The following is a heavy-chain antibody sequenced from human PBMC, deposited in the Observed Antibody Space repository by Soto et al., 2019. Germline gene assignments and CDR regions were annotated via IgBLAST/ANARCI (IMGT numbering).Heavy chain of an antibody. Sequence: GGSLRLSCAASGFTFDYYWMHWVCQAPGKGLVWVSRAHSDGTTTTYADSVKGRFTISRDNARNTVSLQMSSLRAEDTAIYYCARGDRGGFDLWGHGTVVTVSS. V-gene: IGHV3-74*01. CDR2: AHSDGTTT. J-gene: IGHJ3*01. D-gene: IGHD3-10*01. CDR1: GFTFDYYW. CDR3: ARGDRGGFDL.